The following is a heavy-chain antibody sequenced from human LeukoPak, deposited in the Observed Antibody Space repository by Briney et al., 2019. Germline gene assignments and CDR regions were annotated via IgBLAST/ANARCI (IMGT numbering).Heavy chain of an antibody. Sequence: SETLSLTCTVSGGSISSGGYYWSWIRQHPGKGLEWIGYIYYSGSTNYNPSLKSRVTISVDTSKNQFSLKLSSVTAADTAVYYCARIRGVVLGYYYYYGMDVWGQGTTVTVSS. CDR1: GGSISSGGYY. CDR3: ARIRGVVLGYYYYYGMDV. CDR2: IYYSGST. D-gene: IGHD3-10*01. J-gene: IGHJ6*02. V-gene: IGHV4-31*03.